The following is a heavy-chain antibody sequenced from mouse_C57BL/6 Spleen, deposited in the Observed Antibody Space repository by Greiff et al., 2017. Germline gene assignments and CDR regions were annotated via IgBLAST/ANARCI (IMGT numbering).Heavy chain of an antibody. CDR3: ARAAYGNPYFDY. D-gene: IGHD2-1*01. Sequence: VQLQQSGAELVKPGASVKISCKASGYAFSSYWMNWVKQRPGKGLEWIGQIYPGDGDTNYNGKFKGKATLTADTSSITAYMQLSSLTSEDSAVYFCARAAYGNPYFDYWGQGTTLTVSS. CDR1: GYAFSSYW. V-gene: IGHV1-80*01. J-gene: IGHJ2*01. CDR2: IYPGDGDT.